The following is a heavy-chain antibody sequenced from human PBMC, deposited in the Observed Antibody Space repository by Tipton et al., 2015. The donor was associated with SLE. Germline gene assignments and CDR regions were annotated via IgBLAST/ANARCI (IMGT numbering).Heavy chain of an antibody. J-gene: IGHJ4*02. Sequence: TLFLTCAVYGGSFSGYYWSWIRQPPGKGLEWIGEINHSGSTNYNPSLKSRVTISVDTSNNQFSMRLTSVTAADTAVYFCARVGDYYNSGSRVFDHWGQGILVTVSS. D-gene: IGHD3-10*01. CDR3: ARVGDYYNSGSRVFDH. CDR2: INHSGST. V-gene: IGHV4-34*01. CDR1: GGSFSGYY.